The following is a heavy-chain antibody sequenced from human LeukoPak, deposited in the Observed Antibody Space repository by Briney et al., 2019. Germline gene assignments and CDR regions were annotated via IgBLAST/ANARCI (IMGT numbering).Heavy chain of an antibody. J-gene: IGHJ4*02. CDR2: ISASGGTT. CDR1: GFTFSNFA. CDR3: ARDRVSGSGSIDY. Sequence: GGSLRLSCAASGFTFSNFAMSWVRQAPGKGLEWVSSISASGGTTYYADSVKGRFTISRDNAKNSLYLQMNSLRVEDTAVYHCARDRVSGSGSIDYWGQGTLVTVSS. V-gene: IGHV3-23*01. D-gene: IGHD3-10*01.